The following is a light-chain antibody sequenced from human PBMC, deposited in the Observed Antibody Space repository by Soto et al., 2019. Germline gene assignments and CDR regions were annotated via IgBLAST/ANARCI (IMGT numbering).Light chain of an antibody. V-gene: IGLV2-14*03. CDR2: EVA. Sequence: QSALTQTAAVSGSPGQSLTMSCTGTSSDVGGYNFVSWYQPHPGKAPKLIVHEVANRLSGVSGRFSGSKSGNTAFLTISGLQAEDEAVYYCCSHSSSITWMFGGGTKLTVL. J-gene: IGLJ3*02. CDR3: CSHSSSITWM. CDR1: SSDVGGYNF.